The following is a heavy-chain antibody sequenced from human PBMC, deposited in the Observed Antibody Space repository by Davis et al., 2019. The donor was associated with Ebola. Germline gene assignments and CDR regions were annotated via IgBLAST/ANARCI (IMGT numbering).Heavy chain of an antibody. D-gene: IGHD1-1*01. CDR1: GFTFSSYS. CDR2: IGRGSSPI. J-gene: IGHJ4*02. CDR3: AKDNGMSVTCVDF. V-gene: IGHV3-48*02. Sequence: GSLRLSCAASGFTFSSYSMTWVRQAPGKGLEWISYIGRGSSPIYYADSVKSRFTISRDNANNSLYLHMNSLGDEDTAVYYCAKDNGMSVTCVDFWGQGTLVTVSS.